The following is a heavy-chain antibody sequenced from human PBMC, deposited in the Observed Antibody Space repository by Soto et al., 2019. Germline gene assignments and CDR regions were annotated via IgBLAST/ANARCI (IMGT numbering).Heavy chain of an antibody. Sequence: QITLKESGPTLVKPTQTLTLTCTFSGFSLSTSGVGVGWIRQPPGKALEWLALIYWDDNKRYSPSLKTRLTITQDPSKNQVVLTMTNMDPVDTATYYCAHRIVTNNWFDPWGQGTLVTVSS. V-gene: IGHV2-5*02. CDR1: GFSLSTSGVG. D-gene: IGHD3-22*01. CDR3: AHRIVTNNWFDP. CDR2: IYWDDNK. J-gene: IGHJ5*02.